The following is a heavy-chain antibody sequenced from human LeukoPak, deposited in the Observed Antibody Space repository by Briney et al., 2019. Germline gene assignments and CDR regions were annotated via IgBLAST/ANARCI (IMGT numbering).Heavy chain of an antibody. Sequence: PGGSLRLSCAGSGFSFSSAWMTWVRQAPGKGLEWVGRIRANAEGGTADYAVPVKGRFTISRDDSENTLYLQMSSLKIEDTATYYCTTDRKELENHWGQGTLVTVSS. CDR2: IRANAEGGTA. V-gene: IGHV3-15*01. D-gene: IGHD1-7*01. CDR1: GFSFSSAW. J-gene: IGHJ5*02. CDR3: TTDRKELENH.